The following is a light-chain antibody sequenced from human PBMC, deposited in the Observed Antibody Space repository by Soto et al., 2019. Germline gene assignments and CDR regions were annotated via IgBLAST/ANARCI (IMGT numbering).Light chain of an antibody. J-gene: IGKJ1*01. CDR3: QERSHWT. CDR2: DAS. CDR1: VIISTY. Sequence: IVLTQSPATLSSFPGDRVTLSCRASVIISTYVAWYQQKPGQAPRLLIYDASNRATGVPARFSGSGSGTDFTLTISALEPEDFAVYYCQERSHWTFGRGTKVDIK. V-gene: IGKV3-11*01.